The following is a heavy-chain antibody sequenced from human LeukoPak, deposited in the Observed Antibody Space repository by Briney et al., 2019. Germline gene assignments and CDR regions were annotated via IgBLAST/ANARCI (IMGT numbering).Heavy chain of an antibody. J-gene: IGHJ4*02. V-gene: IGHV4-4*07. D-gene: IGHD3-22*01. CDR2: IYTSGST. CDR1: GGSISSYY. Sequence: PSETLSLTCTVSGGSISSYYWSWIRQPAGKGLEWIGRIYTSGSTNYNPSLKSRVTMSVDTSKNQFSLKLSSVTAADTAVYYCARDSDYYDSSGHDYWGQGTLVTVSS. CDR3: ARDSDYYDSSGHDY.